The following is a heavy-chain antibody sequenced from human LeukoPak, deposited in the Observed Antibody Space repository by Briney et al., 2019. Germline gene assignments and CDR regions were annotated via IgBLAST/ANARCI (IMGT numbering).Heavy chain of an antibody. J-gene: IGHJ5*02. D-gene: IGHD1-26*01. V-gene: IGHV4-38-2*02. Sequence: SETLSLTCTVSGYSISSGYYWGWIRQPPGKGLEWIGSIYHSGSTYYNPSLKSRVTISVDTSKNQFSLKLSSVTAADTAVYYCARDPSTRVGRANWFDPWGQGTLVTVSS. CDR3: ARDPSTRVGRANWFDP. CDR2: IYHSGST. CDR1: GYSISSGYY.